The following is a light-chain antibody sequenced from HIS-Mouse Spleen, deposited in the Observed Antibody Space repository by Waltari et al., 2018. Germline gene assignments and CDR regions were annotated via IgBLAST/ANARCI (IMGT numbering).Light chain of an antibody. Sequence: QSALTQPASVSGSPGQSITISCTGTSSDVCSYNLVPCYPQHPGKAPKLMNYEGSRRPSGVSSRFSGAKSGNTASLTISGLQAEDEADYYCCSYAGSSTLVFGGGTKLTVL. CDR2: EGS. CDR1: SSDVCSYNL. CDR3: CSYAGSSTLV. V-gene: IGLV2-23*01. J-gene: IGLJ3*02.